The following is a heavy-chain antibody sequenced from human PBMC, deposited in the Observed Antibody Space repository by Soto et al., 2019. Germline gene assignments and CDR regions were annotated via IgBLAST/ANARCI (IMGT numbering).Heavy chain of an antibody. Sequence: GGSLRLSCAASGFTFSSYAMGWVRQGPGKGLEWVAVVSIGGSTHYADSVRGRFTISRDNSKNTLSLQMNSLTAEDTAVYFCAKRRGAGGHFDYWGQGALVTVS. CDR2: VSIGGST. CDR1: GFTFSSYA. CDR3: AKRRGAGGHFDY. V-gene: IGHV3-23*01. D-gene: IGHD2-15*01. J-gene: IGHJ4*02.